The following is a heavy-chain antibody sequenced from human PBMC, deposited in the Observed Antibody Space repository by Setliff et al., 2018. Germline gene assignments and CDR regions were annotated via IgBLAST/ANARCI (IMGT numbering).Heavy chain of an antibody. J-gene: IGHJ4*02. D-gene: IGHD3-10*01. CDR2: IRPYVGHT. Sequence: ASVKVSCKASGYNLDDFGINWLRQAPGQGLGWMGWIRPYVGHTIYAQKFQGRVTMTTDAPTSTAYMELTSLRHDDTAVYYCARGGVRGEYWGQGTLVTVSS. V-gene: IGHV1-18*01. CDR1: GYNLDDFG. CDR3: ARGGVRGEY.